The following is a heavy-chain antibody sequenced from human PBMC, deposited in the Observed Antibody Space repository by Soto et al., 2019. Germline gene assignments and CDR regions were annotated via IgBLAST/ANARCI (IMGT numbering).Heavy chain of an antibody. CDR2: ISYDGSNK. CDR3: ARDRVIAAAGPYYFDY. D-gene: IGHD6-13*01. V-gene: IGHV3-30-3*01. Sequence: PGGSLRLSCAASGFTFSSYAMHWVRQAPGKGLEWVAVISYDGSNKYYADSVKGRFTISRDNSKNTLYLQMNSLRAEDTAVYYCARDRVIAAAGPYYFDYWGQGTLVTVSS. CDR1: GFTFSSYA. J-gene: IGHJ4*02.